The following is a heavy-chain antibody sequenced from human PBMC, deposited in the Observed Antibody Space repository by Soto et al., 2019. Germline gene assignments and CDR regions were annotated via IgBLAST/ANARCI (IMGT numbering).Heavy chain of an antibody. V-gene: IGHV4-59*08. J-gene: IGHJ4*02. CDR1: GGSISSYY. CDR3: ARGGWRQIDY. CDR2: IYYSGST. Sequence: QVQLQESGPGLVKPSETLSLTCTVSGGSISSYYWRWIRQPPGKGLEWIGYIYYSGSTNYNPSLKSRVTTSVDTSKNQFSLKLSSVTAADTAVYYCARGGWRQIDYWGQGTLVTVSS. D-gene: IGHD3-3*01.